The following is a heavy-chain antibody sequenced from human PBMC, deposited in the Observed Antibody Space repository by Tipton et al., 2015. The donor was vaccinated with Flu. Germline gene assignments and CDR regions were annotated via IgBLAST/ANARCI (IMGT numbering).Heavy chain of an antibody. J-gene: IGHJ6*02. CDR3: ARESAARSNYYYYGMDV. V-gene: IGHV4-59*01. CDR2: IYYSGST. CDR1: GGSISSYY. Sequence: TLSLTCTVSGGSISSYYWSWIRQPPGKGLEWIGYIYYSGSTNYNPSLKSRVTISVDTSKNQFSLKLSSVTAADTAVYYCARESAARSNYYYYGMDVWGQGTTVTVSS. D-gene: IGHD6-6*01.